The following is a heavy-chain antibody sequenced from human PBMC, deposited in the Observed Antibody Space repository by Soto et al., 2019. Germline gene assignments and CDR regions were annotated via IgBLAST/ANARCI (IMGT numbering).Heavy chain of an antibody. V-gene: IGHV3-15*01. CDR2: IRSKTDGGTT. J-gene: IGHJ4*02. CDR1: GLTFSNAW. D-gene: IGHD2-2*01. CDR3: KTGSCRGTSCVDY. Sequence: EVKLVEYGGGLVKPGGSLRLSCAASGLTFSNAWMTWVRQATGKGPEWVGRIRSKTDGGTTDYAAPVKGRFTISRDDSKNTLYLQMNSLKTEDTAVYYCKTGSCRGTSCVDYWGQGTLVTVSS.